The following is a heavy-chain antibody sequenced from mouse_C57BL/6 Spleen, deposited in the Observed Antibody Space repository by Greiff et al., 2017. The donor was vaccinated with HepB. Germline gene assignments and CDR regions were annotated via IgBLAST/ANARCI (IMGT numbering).Heavy chain of an antibody. J-gene: IGHJ3*01. CDR2: IYPGDGDT. D-gene: IGHD1-1*01. Sequence: VKLQESGPELVKPGASVKISCKASGYAFSSSWMNWVKQRPGKGLEWIGRIYPGDGDTNYNGKFKGKATLTADKSSSTAYMQLSSLTSEDSAVYFCASGSSPFAYWGQGTLVTVSA. CDR3: ASGSSPFAY. CDR1: GYAFSSSW. V-gene: IGHV1-82*01.